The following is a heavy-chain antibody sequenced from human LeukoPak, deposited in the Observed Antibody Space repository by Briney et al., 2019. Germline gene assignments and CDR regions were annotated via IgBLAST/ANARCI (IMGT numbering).Heavy chain of an antibody. Sequence: SETLSLTCAVYGGSFSGYYWSWIRQPPGKGLEWIGEINHSGSTNYNPSLKSRVTISVDTSKNQFSLKLSSVTAADTAVYYCARDRRRIAVAGTGAFDIWGQGTMVTVSS. D-gene: IGHD6-19*01. J-gene: IGHJ3*02. CDR2: INHSGST. V-gene: IGHV4-34*01. CDR1: GGSFSGYY. CDR3: ARDRRRIAVAGTGAFDI.